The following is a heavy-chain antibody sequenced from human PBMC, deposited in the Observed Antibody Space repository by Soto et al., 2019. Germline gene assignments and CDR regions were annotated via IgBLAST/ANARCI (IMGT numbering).Heavy chain of an antibody. Sequence: GGSLRLSCAASGFTFSSYAMSWVRQAPGKGLEWVSAISGSGGSTYYADSVKGRFTISRDNSKNTLYLQMNSLRAEDTAVYYCAKVRVDCSGGSCYPAMAFDIWGQGTMVTVS. CDR1: GFTFSSYA. V-gene: IGHV3-23*01. CDR2: ISGSGGST. CDR3: AKVRVDCSGGSCYPAMAFDI. J-gene: IGHJ3*02. D-gene: IGHD2-15*01.